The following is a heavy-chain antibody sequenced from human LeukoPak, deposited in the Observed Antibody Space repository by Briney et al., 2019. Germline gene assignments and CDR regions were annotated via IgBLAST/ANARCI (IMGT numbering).Heavy chain of an antibody. D-gene: IGHD2-15*01. V-gene: IGHV4-39*07. CDR1: GDSVTNTRYY. Sequence: SETLSLTCTVSGDSVTNTRYYWGWIRQPPGKGLEWIGTIYYTGDTYYNPSLKSRVTISVDTSNDQFSLELTSVTAADTAVYYCARDKMVAATPGAVEYWGQGTLVTVSS. CDR2: IYYTGDT. CDR3: ARDKMVAATPGAVEY. J-gene: IGHJ4*02.